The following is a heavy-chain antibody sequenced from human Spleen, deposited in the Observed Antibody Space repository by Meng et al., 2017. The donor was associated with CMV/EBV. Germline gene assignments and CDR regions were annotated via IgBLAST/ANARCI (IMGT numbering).Heavy chain of an antibody. Sequence: GYYGSWIRQHQGKGLEWIGEINHSGSTNYNPSLKSRVTISVDTSKNQFSLKLSSVTAADTAVYYCAREDGRYCSSTSCYRRGWFDPWGQGTLVTVSS. CDR1: GYY. J-gene: IGHJ5*02. D-gene: IGHD2-2*02. CDR3: AREDGRYCSSTSCYRRGWFDP. CDR2: INHSGST. V-gene: IGHV4-34*01.